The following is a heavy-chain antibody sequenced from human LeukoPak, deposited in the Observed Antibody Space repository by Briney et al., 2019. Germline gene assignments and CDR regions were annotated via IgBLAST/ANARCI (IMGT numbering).Heavy chain of an antibody. D-gene: IGHD2-15*01. CDR3: AKLTRGYCDGTACPNWFDP. J-gene: IGHJ5*02. Sequence: LAGGSLRLSCAASGFTFNHYAMSWVRHTPGEGLEWVAAISDSGGTTYYADSVKGRFTISRDNSKNTLYLQMNSLRGEDTALYYCAKLTRGYCDGTACPNWFDPWGRGTLVTVSS. CDR1: GFTFNHYA. CDR2: ISDSGGTT. V-gene: IGHV3-23*01.